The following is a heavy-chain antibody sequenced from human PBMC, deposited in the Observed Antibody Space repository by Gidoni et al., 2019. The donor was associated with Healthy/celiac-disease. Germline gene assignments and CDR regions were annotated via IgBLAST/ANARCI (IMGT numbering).Heavy chain of an antibody. CDR1: GFTFSSYA. CDR3: AKDQSIAVGLVFDY. V-gene: IGHV3-23*01. J-gene: IGHJ4*02. D-gene: IGHD6-19*01. Sequence: EVQLLESGGGLVQPGGSLRLSCAASGFTFSSYAMSWVRQAPGKGLEGVSAISGSGGSKYYADAVKGRFTISRDNSKNTLYLQMNSLRAEDTAVYYCAKDQSIAVGLVFDYWGQGTLVTVSS. CDR2: ISGSGGSK.